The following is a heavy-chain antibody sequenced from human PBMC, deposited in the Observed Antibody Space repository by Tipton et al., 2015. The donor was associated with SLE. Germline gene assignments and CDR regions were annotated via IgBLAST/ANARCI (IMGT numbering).Heavy chain of an antibody. CDR1: GGSISRGGYY. D-gene: IGHD3-10*01. CDR2: IYYSGST. V-gene: IGHV4-31*03. Sequence: TLSLTCTVSGGSISRGGYYWSWIRQHPGKGLEWIGYIYYSGSTDYNPSLKSRVTISIDSSKNQFSLNLNSVTAADTAVYYCARVGWDLLWFGEYQPHNWFDPWGQGTLVTVSS. CDR3: ARVGWDLLWFGEYQPHNWFDP. J-gene: IGHJ5*02.